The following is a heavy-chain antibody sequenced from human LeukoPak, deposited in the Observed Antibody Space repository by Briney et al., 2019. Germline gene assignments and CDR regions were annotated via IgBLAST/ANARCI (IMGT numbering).Heavy chain of an antibody. CDR3: ARDPPAVSINTYA. Sequence: QPGGSLRLSCAASGFTVGNNYMNWARQAPGKGLEWVSLIFSHGETSYADSVKGRFTISRDNSKNTLYLQMNGLRVEDTAVYYCARDPPAVSINTYAWGQGTLVTVSS. V-gene: IGHV3-66*01. D-gene: IGHD2-8*01. J-gene: IGHJ4*02. CDR1: GFTVGNNY. CDR2: IFSHGET.